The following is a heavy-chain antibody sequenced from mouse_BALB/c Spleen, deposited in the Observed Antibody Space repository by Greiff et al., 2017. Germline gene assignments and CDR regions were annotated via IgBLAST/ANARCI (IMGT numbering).Heavy chain of an antibody. CDR3: ARNRGGNAWFAY. Sequence: QVQLQQSGPGLVQPSQSLSITCTVSGFSLTSYGVHWVRQSPGKGLEWLGVIWSGGSTDYNAAFISRLSISKDNSKSQVFFKMNSLQANDTAIYYCARNRGGNAWFAYWGQGTLVTVSA. CDR1: GFSLTSYG. D-gene: IGHD2-1*01. V-gene: IGHV2-2*02. CDR2: IWSGGST. J-gene: IGHJ3*01.